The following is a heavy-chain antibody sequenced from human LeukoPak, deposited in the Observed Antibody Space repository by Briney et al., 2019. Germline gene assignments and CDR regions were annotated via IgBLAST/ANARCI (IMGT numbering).Heavy chain of an antibody. CDR3: ARTSPGAFDI. J-gene: IGHJ3*02. V-gene: IGHV4-39*01. CDR2: IYYSGST. CDR1: GGSISSSSYY. Sequence: PSETLSLTCTVSGGSISSSSYYWGWIRQPPGKGLEWIGSIYYSGSTYYNPSLKSRVTISVDTSKNQFSLKLSSVTAADTAVYYCARTSPGAFDIWGQGTMVTVSS.